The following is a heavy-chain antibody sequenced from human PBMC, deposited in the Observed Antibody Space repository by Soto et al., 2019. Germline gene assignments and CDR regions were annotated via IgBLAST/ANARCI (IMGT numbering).Heavy chain of an antibody. CDR3: AKNHERELPRVIDF. CDR2: MSGCSSTT. J-gene: IGHJ4*02. V-gene: IGHV3-23*01. Sequence: EVRLLESGGGLVKPGGSLRLSCATSGLTFSNYAMSWVRQAPGGGLEWVSSMSGCSSTTYYADSVRGRFTISRDRSKNTLYLQMSSLRAEDTALYYCAKNHERELPRVIDFWGQGTLVTVSS. D-gene: IGHD1-7*01. CDR1: GLTFSNYA.